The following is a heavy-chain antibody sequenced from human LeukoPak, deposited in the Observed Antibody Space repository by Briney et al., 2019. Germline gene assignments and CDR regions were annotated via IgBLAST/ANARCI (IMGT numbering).Heavy chain of an antibody. D-gene: IGHD3-22*01. CDR1: GGSVSSGNYY. CDR2: IYYSGST. J-gene: IGHJ4*02. Sequence: PSETLSLTCTVSGGSVSSGNYYWSWIRQPPGKGLDWIGYIYYSGSTNYNPSLKGRVTISVDTSKNQFSLRLSSVTAADTAVYYCARDPSGYFNYWGQGTLATVSS. CDR3: ARDPSGYFNY. V-gene: IGHV4-61*01.